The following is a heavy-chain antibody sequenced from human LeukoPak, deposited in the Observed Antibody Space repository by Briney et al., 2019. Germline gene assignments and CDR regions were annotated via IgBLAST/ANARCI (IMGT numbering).Heavy chain of an antibody. D-gene: IGHD3-22*01. J-gene: IGHJ3*02. CDR1: GFTFDDYA. CDR3: ATNYYDSSGYYAHAFDI. Sequence: PGRSLRLSCAASGFTFDDYAMHWVRHAPGKGLEWVSGISWNSGSIGYADSVKGRFTISRDNAKNSLYLQMNSLRAEDTALYYCATNYYDSSGYYAHAFDIWGQGTMVTVSS. CDR2: ISWNSGSI. V-gene: IGHV3-9*01.